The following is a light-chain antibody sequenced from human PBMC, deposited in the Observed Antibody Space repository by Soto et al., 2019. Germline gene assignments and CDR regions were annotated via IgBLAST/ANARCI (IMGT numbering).Light chain of an antibody. CDR2: GVS. CDR3: LQRNVWLRT. Sequence: EIVLTQSPATLSLSPGERATLSCRASQSVGDYLAWYQHKPGQAPRLLIYGVSNRATGVPARFSGSGSGTDFTLTISSLEPDDFAVYYCLQRNVWLRTFGQGTRLEIK. CDR1: QSVGDY. V-gene: IGKV3-11*01. J-gene: IGKJ5*01.